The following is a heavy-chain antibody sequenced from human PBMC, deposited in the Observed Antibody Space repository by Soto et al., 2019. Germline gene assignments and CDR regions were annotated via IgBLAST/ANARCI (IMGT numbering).Heavy chain of an antibody. D-gene: IGHD3-22*01. J-gene: IGHJ4*02. CDR2: ISAYNGNT. CDR1: GYTFTSYG. Sequence: ASVKVSSKASGYTFTSYGIRWVRQAPGQGLEWMGWISAYNGNTNYAQKLQGRVTMTTDTSTSTAYMELRSLRSDDTAVYYCARDHYYDSSGYSNFDYWGQGTLVTVSS. CDR3: ARDHYYDSSGYSNFDY. V-gene: IGHV1-18*04.